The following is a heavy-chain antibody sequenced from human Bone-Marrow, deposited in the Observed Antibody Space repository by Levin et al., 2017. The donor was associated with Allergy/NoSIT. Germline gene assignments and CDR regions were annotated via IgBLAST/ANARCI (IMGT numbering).Heavy chain of an antibody. J-gene: IGHJ4*02. CDR3: ARAETSTVTIPYFDF. V-gene: IGHV4-61*02. CDR1: GGSISGGNSF. D-gene: IGHD4-17*01. Sequence: SETLSLTCSVSGGSISGGNSFWTWIRQPAGKGLEWIGRLHTSGVANYNPSLKSRLSFSIDTSTNQFSLNLISVTAADTAVYYCARAETSTVTIPYFDFWGQGILVTVSS. CDR2: LHTSGVA.